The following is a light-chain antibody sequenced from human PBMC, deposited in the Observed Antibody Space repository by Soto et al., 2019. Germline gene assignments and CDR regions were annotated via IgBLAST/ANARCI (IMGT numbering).Light chain of an antibody. V-gene: IGLV1-44*01. Sequence: QSVLTQPPSASGTPGQRVNISCSGGSSNIGSNAVTWYRQLPGTAPKLLIYRNNQRPSGVPDRFSGSKSGTSASLAISGLQSEDEADYYCAAWDDSLNGLYVFGTGTTLTVL. CDR1: SSNIGSNA. J-gene: IGLJ1*01. CDR2: RNN. CDR3: AAWDDSLNGLYV.